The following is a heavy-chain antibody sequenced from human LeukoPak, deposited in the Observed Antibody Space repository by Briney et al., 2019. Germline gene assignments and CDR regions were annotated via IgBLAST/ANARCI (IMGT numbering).Heavy chain of an antibody. CDR3: AKDSRYCSSTSCYSASDY. J-gene: IGHJ4*02. D-gene: IGHD2-2*01. CDR2: SSGSGGST. V-gene: IGHV3-23*01. Sequence: PGGSLRLSCAASGFTFSSYAMSWVRQAPGKGLEWVSASSGSGGSTYYADSGKGRFTISRDNSKNTLYLQMNSLRAEDTAVYYCAKDSRYCSSTSCYSASDYWGQGTLVTVSS. CDR1: GFTFSSYA.